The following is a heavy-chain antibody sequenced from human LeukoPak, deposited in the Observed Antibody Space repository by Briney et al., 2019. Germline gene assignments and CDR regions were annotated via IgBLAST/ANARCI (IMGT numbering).Heavy chain of an antibody. Sequence: GGSLRLSCAASGFTFSDYYMSWIRQAPGKGLEWVSYISSSGSTIYYADSVKGRFTISRDNAKNSLYLQMNSLRAEDTAVYYWARVRGKAAAGWFDNWGQGTLVTVSS. CDR3: ARVRGKAAAGWFDN. J-gene: IGHJ4*02. D-gene: IGHD6-13*01. CDR1: GFTFSDYY. V-gene: IGHV3-11*01. CDR2: ISSSGSTI.